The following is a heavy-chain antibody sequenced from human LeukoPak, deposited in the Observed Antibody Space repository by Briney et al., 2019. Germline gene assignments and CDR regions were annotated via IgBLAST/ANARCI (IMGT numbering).Heavy chain of an antibody. J-gene: IGHJ5*02. CDR3: ARVGATVTTGKDNWFDP. CDR2: IYYSGST. D-gene: IGHD4-17*01. Sequence: SETLSLTCTVSGGSISSSSYYWGWIRQPPGKGLEWIGSIYYSGSTYYNPSLKSRVTISVDTSKNQFSLKLSSVTAADTAVYYCARVGATVTTGKDNWFDPWGQGTLVTVSS. V-gene: IGHV4-39*07. CDR1: GGSISSSSYY.